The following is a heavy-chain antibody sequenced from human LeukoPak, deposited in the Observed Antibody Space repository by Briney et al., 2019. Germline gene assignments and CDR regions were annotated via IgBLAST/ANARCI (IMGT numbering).Heavy chain of an antibody. CDR1: GFTFSSYA. CDR3: AKDQGDGYNFRFPPDY. Sequence: PGGSLRLSCAASGFTFSSYAMHWVRQAPGKGLEWVAVISYDGSNKYYADSVKGRFTISRDNSKDTLYLQMNSLRAEDTAVYYCAKDQGDGYNFRFPPDYWGQGTLVTVSS. D-gene: IGHD5-24*01. CDR2: ISYDGSNK. V-gene: IGHV3-30-3*01. J-gene: IGHJ4*02.